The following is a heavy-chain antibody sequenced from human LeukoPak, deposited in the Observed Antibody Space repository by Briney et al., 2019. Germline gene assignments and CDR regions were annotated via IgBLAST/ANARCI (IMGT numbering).Heavy chain of an antibody. CDR1: GGSISSGGYY. J-gene: IGHJ5*02. V-gene: IGHV4-31*03. CDR2: IYYSGST. D-gene: IGHD6-13*01. Sequence: SETLSLTCTVSGGSISSGGYYWSWIRQHLGKGLEWIGYIYYSGSTYYNPSLKSRVTISVDTSKNQFSLKLSSVTAADTAVYCCASYSSSWYWFDPWGQGTLVTVSS. CDR3: ASYSSSWYWFDP.